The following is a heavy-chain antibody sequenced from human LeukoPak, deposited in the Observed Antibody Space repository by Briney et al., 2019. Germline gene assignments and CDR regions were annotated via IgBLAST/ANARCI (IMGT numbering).Heavy chain of an antibody. V-gene: IGHV4-4*07. CDR2: FYTSGNT. D-gene: IGHD6-13*01. Sequence: SETLSLTCSVSGGSISGFYSSWIRQPAGKGLEWIERFYTSGNTDYNPSLKSRVTMSVDASKNKFFLKLSSVTAADTAMYYCARDDTGISAVGVYWGQGTLVTVSS. CDR3: ARDDTGISAVGVY. CDR1: GGSISGFY. J-gene: IGHJ4*02.